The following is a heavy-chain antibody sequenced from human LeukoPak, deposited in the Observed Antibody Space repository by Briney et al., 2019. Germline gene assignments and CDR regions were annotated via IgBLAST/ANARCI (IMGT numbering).Heavy chain of an antibody. CDR1: GGSISSYY. CDR2: IYYSGST. Sequence: SETLSLTCTVSGGSISSYYWSWIRQPPGKGLEWIGYIYYSGSTNYNPSLKSRVTISVDTSKNQFSLKLSSVTAADTAVYYCARDSSGWYHWFDPWGQGTLVTVSS. CDR3: ARDSSGWYHWFDP. J-gene: IGHJ5*02. V-gene: IGHV4-59*01. D-gene: IGHD6-19*01.